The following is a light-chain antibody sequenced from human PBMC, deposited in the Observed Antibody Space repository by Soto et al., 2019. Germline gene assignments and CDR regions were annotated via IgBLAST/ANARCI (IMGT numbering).Light chain of an antibody. CDR3: AAWDDSLSAWV. CDR1: NYNIGSDY. V-gene: IGLV1-47*02. CDR2: TNN. J-gene: IGLJ3*02. Sequence: QSVLSQPPSASGTPGQRVTISCSGSNYNIGSDYVYWFQQLPGTAPKLLIYTNNQRPSGVPDRFSGSKSGTSASLAISGLRSEDEADYCCAAWDDSLSAWVFGGGTKVTVL.